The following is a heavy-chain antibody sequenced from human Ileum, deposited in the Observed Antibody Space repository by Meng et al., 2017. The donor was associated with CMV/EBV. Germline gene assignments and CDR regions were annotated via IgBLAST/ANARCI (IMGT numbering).Heavy chain of an antibody. J-gene: IGHJ3*02. D-gene: IGHD2-21*01. CDR1: GFTFSRYS. Sequence: GESLKISCAGSGFTFSRYSMNWVRQAPGKGLEWVSAISSGGHSINYADSVTGRFTISRDNAKNSLYLQMNSLRGEDPAVYYCSSDLFTYGSNDAFDIWGQGTMVTVSS. CDR2: ISSGGHSI. CDR3: SSDLFTYGSNDAFDI. V-gene: IGHV3-21*01.